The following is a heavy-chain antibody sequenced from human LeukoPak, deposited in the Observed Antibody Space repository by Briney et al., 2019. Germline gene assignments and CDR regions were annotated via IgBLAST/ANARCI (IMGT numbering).Heavy chain of an antibody. J-gene: IGHJ4*02. D-gene: IGHD2-2*01. CDR3: AREGRIVPAAAITY. CDR1: GYTFTGYY. CDR2: INPNSGGT. V-gene: IGHV1-2*02. Sequence: ASVKVSCKASGYTFTGYYMHWVRQAPGQGLEWMGWINPNSGGTNYAQKFQGRVTMTRDTFISTAYMELSRLRSDDTAVYYCAREGRIVPAAAITYWGQGTLVTVSS.